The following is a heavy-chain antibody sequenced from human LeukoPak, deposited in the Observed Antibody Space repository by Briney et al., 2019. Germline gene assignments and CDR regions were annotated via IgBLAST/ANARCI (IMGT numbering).Heavy chain of an antibody. V-gene: IGHV4-59*01. D-gene: IGHD3-9*01. J-gene: IGHJ4*02. Sequence: PSETLSLTCTVSGGSISSYHWSWIRQPPGKGLEWIGYIYYSGSTNYNPSLKSRVTISVDTSMNQFSLKLSSVTAADTAVYYCARADSHYDILTGYYPYYFDYWGQGTLVTVSS. CDR2: IYYSGST. CDR1: GGSISSYH. CDR3: ARADSHYDILTGYYPYYFDY.